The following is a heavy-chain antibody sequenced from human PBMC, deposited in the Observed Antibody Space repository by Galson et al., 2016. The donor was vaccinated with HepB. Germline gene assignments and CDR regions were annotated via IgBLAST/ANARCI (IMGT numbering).Heavy chain of an antibody. CDR2: IDPSDSYT. Sequence: QSGAEVKKPGESLRISCKGSGYSFTNYWIAWVRQMPGKGLEWMGRIDPSDSYTNYSPSFQGHVTISADKSISTAYLQWSSLKASDTAMYYCARRPPYSSGIDYWGQGTLVTVSS. CDR3: ARRPPYSSGIDY. CDR1: GYSFTNYW. J-gene: IGHJ4*02. D-gene: IGHD6-19*01. V-gene: IGHV5-10-1*01.